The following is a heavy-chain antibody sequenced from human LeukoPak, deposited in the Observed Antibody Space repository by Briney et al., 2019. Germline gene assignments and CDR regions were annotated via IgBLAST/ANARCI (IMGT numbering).Heavy chain of an antibody. V-gene: IGHV3-66*01. CDR3: ARGGPAAGRFDY. CDR2: IYSGGGT. J-gene: IGHJ4*02. Sequence: GGSLRLSCAASGFTVSSNYMSWARQAPGKGLEWVSAIYSGGGTYYADSVKGRFTISRDNSKNTLYLQMNSLRAEDTAVYYCARGGPAAGRFDYWGQGTLVTVSS. CDR1: GFTVSSNY. D-gene: IGHD6-13*01.